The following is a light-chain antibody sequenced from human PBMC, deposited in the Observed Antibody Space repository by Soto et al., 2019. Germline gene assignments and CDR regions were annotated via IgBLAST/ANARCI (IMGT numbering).Light chain of an antibody. CDR2: AAS. CDR3: QQYNNWPLT. J-gene: IGKJ1*01. Sequence: VLKQFPNTLSLSPWARPTLSCGASQSVSSNYLAWYQQRPGQAPRLLIYAASTRATGLPARFSGGGSGTEFTLTISSPQSEDFAVYSCQQYNNWPLTFGQGTKV. CDR1: QSVSSN. V-gene: IGKV3-15*01.